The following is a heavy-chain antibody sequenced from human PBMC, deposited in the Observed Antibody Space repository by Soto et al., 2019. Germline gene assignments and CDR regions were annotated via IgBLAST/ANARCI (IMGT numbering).Heavy chain of an antibody. V-gene: IGHV1-8*01. CDR3: ARSVEWLASFDY. J-gene: IGHJ4*02. Sequence: QVQLVQSGAEVKKPGASVKVSGKASGYTFTSYDINWVRQATGQGLEWMGWLNPNSGNTGYAQKFKGRVTMTRNTSISKAYMELSSLRSEDTAVYYCARSVEWLASFDYWGQGNLVTFSS. CDR2: LNPNSGNT. D-gene: IGHD6-19*01. CDR1: GYTFTSYD.